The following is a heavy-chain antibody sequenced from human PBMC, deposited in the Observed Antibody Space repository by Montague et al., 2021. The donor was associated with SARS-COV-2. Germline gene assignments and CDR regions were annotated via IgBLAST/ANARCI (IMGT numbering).Heavy chain of an antibody. J-gene: IGHJ5*02. Sequence: SETLSLTCAVYGGSFSGYYWSWIRQPPGKGLEWIGEINHSGSTNYNPSLKSRATISVDTSKNQFSLKLSSVTAADTAVYYCASLTLGYCSSTSCYGDWFDPWGQGTLVTVSS. D-gene: IGHD2-2*01. V-gene: IGHV4-34*01. CDR3: ASLTLGYCSSTSCYGDWFDP. CDR1: GGSFSGYY. CDR2: INHSGST.